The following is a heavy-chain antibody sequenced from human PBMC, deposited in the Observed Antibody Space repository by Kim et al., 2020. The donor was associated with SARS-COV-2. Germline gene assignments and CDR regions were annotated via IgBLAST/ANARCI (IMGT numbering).Heavy chain of an antibody. CDR3: GRGERAYSYGSIDY. V-gene: IGHV1-69*13. Sequence: SVKVSCKASGGTFSSYAISWVRQAPGQGLEWMGGIIPIFGTANYAQKFQGRVTITADESTSTAYMELSSLRSEDTAVYYCGRGERAYSYGSIDYWGQGTLVTVSS. D-gene: IGHD5-18*01. CDR1: GGTFSSYA. J-gene: IGHJ4*02. CDR2: IIPIFGTA.